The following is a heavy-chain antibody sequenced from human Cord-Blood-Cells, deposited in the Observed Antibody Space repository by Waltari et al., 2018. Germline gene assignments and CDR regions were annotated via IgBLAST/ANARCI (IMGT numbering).Heavy chain of an antibody. CDR1: GFTFSSYD. CDR3: ARGQLPYSSWDY. J-gene: IGHJ4*02. V-gene: IGHV3-48*03. CDR2: ISSSGSTI. Sequence: EVQLVESGRGLVQPGGSLRLSCAASGFTFSSYDMNRVRQASGKGLEWVSYISSSGSTIYYADSVKGRFTISRDNAKNSLYLQMNSLRAEDTAVYYCARGQLPYSSWDYWGQGTLVTVSS. D-gene: IGHD6-6*01.